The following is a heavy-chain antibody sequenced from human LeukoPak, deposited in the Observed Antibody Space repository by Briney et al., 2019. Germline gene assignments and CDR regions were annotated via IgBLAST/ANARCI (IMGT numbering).Heavy chain of an antibody. Sequence: GGSLRLSCAASGITLSSYAMHWVRQAPGKGLEWVAFISNDGSSKYYADSVKGRFTISRDNSKDTLYLQLSSVRAEDTAVYYCATDGSGSPGDYWGQGTLVTVSS. D-gene: IGHD3-10*01. J-gene: IGHJ4*02. CDR1: GITLSSYA. CDR2: ISNDGSSK. CDR3: ATDGSGSPGDY. V-gene: IGHV3-30*04.